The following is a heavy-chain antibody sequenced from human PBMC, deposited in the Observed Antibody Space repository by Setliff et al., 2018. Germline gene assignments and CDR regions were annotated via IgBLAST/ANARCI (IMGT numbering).Heavy chain of an antibody. V-gene: IGHV4-39*07. Sequence: SETLSLTCTVSGVSITSYNYFWGWIRQPPGKGLEWIGSVYYTGTTSYNPSLKSRLTMSLDTSKNQLSLRLTSVTAADTASYYCASGYNFWSGYFVVAESYQYWGQGTLVTVSS. CDR2: VYYTGTT. CDR3: ASGYNFWSGYFVVAESYQY. D-gene: IGHD3-3*01. CDR1: GVSITSYNYF. J-gene: IGHJ1*01.